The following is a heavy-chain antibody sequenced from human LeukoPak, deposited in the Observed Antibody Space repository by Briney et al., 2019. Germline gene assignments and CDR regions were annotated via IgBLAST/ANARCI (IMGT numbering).Heavy chain of an antibody. Sequence: SETLSLTCTLSGGSISIYRWSWIRQPAGKGLEWIGRIDTSGYTNYNPSLNGRVTMSVDTSKTQFYLNLRSVTAADTAVYYCAKSNGYGLIDIWGQGTMVTVSS. V-gene: IGHV4-4*07. CDR1: GGSISIYR. CDR2: IDTSGYT. CDR3: AKSNGYGLIDI. J-gene: IGHJ3*02. D-gene: IGHD3-10*01.